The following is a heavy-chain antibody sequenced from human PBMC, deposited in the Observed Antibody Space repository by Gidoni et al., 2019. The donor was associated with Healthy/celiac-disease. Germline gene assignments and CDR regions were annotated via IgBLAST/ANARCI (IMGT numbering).Heavy chain of an antibody. CDR1: GFTFSSYS. CDR3: ARGVVVPYAPGRLDY. CDR2: ISSSSSTI. J-gene: IGHJ4*02. D-gene: IGHD2-15*01. V-gene: IGHV3-48*04. Sequence: EVQLVESGGGLVQPGGSLRLSCAASGFTFSSYSMNWVRQAPGKGLEWVSYISSSSSTIYYADSVKGRFTISRDNAKNSLYLQMNSLRAEDTAVYYCARGVVVPYAPGRLDYWGQGTLVTVSS.